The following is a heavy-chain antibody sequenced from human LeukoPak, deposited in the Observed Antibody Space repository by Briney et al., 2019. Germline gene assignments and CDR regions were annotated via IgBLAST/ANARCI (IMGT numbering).Heavy chain of an antibody. Sequence: SETLSLTCTVSGGSISSSSSYWGWIRQPPGKGLEWIGSIFYSGNTYYNPSLRSRVTISVDTSKNQFSLKLSSVTAADTALYYCTRLLRSIDAFDIWGQGTMVTVSS. CDR3: TRLLRSIDAFDI. CDR2: IFYSGNT. CDR1: GGSISSSSSY. V-gene: IGHV4-39*01. J-gene: IGHJ3*02. D-gene: IGHD2/OR15-2a*01.